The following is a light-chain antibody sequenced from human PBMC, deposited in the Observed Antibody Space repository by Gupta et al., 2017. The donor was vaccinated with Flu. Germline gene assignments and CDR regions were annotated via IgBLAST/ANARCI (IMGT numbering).Light chain of an antibody. J-gene: IGLJ1*01. CDR3: SSYAGSSTLYV. V-gene: IGLV2-8*01. CDR1: SSDVGGYNF. Sequence: QSALTQPPSASGSPGQSVTISCTGTSSDVGGYNFVSWYQQHPGKAPKLIIYEVTKRPSGVPHRFSGSKSDNTAYLTVSGLQAEDEADYYCSSYAGSSTLYVFGTGTKVTVL. CDR2: EVT.